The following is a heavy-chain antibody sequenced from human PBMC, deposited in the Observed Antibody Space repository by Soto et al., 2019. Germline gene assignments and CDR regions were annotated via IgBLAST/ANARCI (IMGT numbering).Heavy chain of an antibody. D-gene: IGHD3-22*01. CDR2: TYHSGGT. J-gene: IGHJ4*02. CDR3: ARDSLSGYYFDF. CDR1: GDSISSGGYS. Sequence: QLQLQESGSGLVKPSQTLSLTCVVSGDSISSGGYSWNWIRQSPGKGLEWIGHTYHSGGTLYNPSLDSRVTISVDKSKNQFSLRLTSATAADTAVYYCARDSLSGYYFDFWGQGTLVTVSS. V-gene: IGHV4-30-2*06.